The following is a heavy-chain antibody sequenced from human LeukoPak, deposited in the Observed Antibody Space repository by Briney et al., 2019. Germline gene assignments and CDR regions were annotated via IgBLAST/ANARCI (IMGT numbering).Heavy chain of an antibody. Sequence: PSETLSLTCTVSGGSISSYYWSLIRQPPGKGLEWIGYIYYSGSTNYNPSLKSRVTISVDTSKNQFSLKLSPVTAADTAVYYCARYNYCSSTSGYYYYYYMDVWGKGTTVTVSS. J-gene: IGHJ6*03. CDR2: IYYSGST. V-gene: IGHV4-59*01. CDR1: GGSISSYY. D-gene: IGHD2-2*01. CDR3: ARYNYCSSTSGYYYYYYMDV.